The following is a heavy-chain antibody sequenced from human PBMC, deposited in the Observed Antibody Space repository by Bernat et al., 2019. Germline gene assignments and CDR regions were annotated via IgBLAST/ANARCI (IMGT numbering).Heavy chain of an antibody. CDR3: ARGFPVPGMDV. V-gene: IGHV1-2*04. D-gene: IGHD6-19*01. J-gene: IGHJ6*02. Sequence: QVQLVQSGAEVKKPGASGTVSCKASQYTFTGYYLHWVRQAPGQGLEWLGWINPNSGATNYARKFQGWVTMTRDTSISTAYMELSSLKSDDTAVYYCARGFPVPGMDVWGHGTTVTVSS. CDR1: QYTFTGYY. CDR2: INPNSGAT.